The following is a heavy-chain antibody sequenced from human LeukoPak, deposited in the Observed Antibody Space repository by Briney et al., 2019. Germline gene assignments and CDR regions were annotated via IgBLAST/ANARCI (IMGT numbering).Heavy chain of an antibody. CDR3: AREDSSGYFP. CDR1: GYTFTSYD. D-gene: IGHD3-22*01. V-gene: IGHV1-8*01. J-gene: IGHJ5*02. CDR2: MNPNSGNT. Sequence: GASLKVSCKASGYTFTSYDINCVRQAPGQGLEWMGWMNPNSGNTGYAQKFQGRVTMTRNTSISTAYMELSSLRSEDTAVYYCAREDSSGYFPWGQGTLVTVSS.